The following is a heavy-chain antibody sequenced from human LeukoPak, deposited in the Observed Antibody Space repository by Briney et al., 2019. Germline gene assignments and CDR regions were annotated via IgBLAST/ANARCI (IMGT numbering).Heavy chain of an antibody. CDR2: IWYDGSTK. CDR3: AKDSYYGGRPYFDY. D-gene: IGHD4-23*01. CDR1: GFSFKDTG. V-gene: IGHV3-33*06. J-gene: IGHJ4*02. Sequence: GGSLRLSCAASGFSFKDTGMHWVRQAPGKGPEWLTIIWYDGSTKYYAVSVKGRFTVSRDNSKNILYLQMNSLRAEDTAVYYCAKDSYYGGRPYFDYWSLGTLVTVSS.